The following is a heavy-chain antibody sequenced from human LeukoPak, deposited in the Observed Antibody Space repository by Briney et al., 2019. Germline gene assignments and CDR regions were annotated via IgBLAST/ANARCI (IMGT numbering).Heavy chain of an antibody. D-gene: IGHD4-11*01. V-gene: IGHV4-4*07. CDR2: IYTSGST. Sequence: SETLSLTCTVSGGSLSSYYWSWIRQPAGKGLEWIGRIYTSGSTNYNPSLKSRVTMSVDTSKNRFSLKLSSVTAADTAVYYCARERNDYSGLYGMDVWGQGTTVTVSS. CDR3: ARERNDYSGLYGMDV. J-gene: IGHJ6*02. CDR1: GGSLSSYY.